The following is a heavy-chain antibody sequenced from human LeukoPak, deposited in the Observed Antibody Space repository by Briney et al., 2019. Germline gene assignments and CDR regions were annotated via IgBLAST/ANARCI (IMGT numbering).Heavy chain of an antibody. J-gene: IGHJ4*02. CDR2: ISSGSTI. CDR1: GFTFSSYE. V-gene: IGHV3-48*03. CDR3: AKDAVAGSDY. D-gene: IGHD6-19*01. Sequence: PGGSLRLSCAASGFTFSSYEMNWVRQAPGKGLEWVSYISSGSTIYYADSVKGRFTISRDNAKNSLYLQMNSLRAEDTAVYYCAKDAVAGSDYWGQGTLVTVSS.